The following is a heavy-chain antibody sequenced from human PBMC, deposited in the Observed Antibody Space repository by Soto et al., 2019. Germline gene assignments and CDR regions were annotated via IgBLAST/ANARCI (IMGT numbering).Heavy chain of an antibody. CDR2: IIPILGIA. CDR1: GGTFSSYT. J-gene: IGHJ4*02. CDR3: ARDGTVVATGGAFDY. V-gene: IGHV1-69*08. D-gene: IGHD5-12*01. Sequence: QVQLVQSGAEVKKPGSSVKVSCKASGGTFSSYTISWVRQAPGQGLEWMGRIIPILGIANYAQKFQGRVTITADKSTSTAYVELSSLRSEDTAVYYCARDGTVVATGGAFDYWGQGTLVTVSS.